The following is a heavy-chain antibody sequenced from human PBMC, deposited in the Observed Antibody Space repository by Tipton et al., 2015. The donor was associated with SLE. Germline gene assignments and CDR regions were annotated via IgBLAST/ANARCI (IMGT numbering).Heavy chain of an antibody. Sequence: SLRLSCAASGFTFSSYSMNWVRQAPGKGLEWVSSISSSSSYIYYADSVKGRFTISRDNAKNSLYLQMNSLRAEDTALYYCAKGRSGTTGRAFDIWGQGTMVTVSS. J-gene: IGHJ3*02. CDR3: AKGRSGTTGRAFDI. D-gene: IGHD1-7*01. CDR2: ISSSSSYI. V-gene: IGHV3-21*04. CDR1: GFTFSSYS.